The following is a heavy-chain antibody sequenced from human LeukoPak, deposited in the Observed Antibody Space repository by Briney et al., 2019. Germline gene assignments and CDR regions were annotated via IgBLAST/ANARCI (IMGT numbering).Heavy chain of an antibody. J-gene: IGHJ4*02. D-gene: IGHD4-17*01. V-gene: IGHV3-53*01. CDR2: IYSGGST. Sequence: GGSLRLSCAASGFTVSSNYMNWVRQAPGKGLEWVSVIYSGGSTYYADSVKGRFTISRDNSKNTLYLQMNSLRAEDTAVYYCAREAVTRNYFDYWGQGTLVTDTS. CDR3: AREAVTRNYFDY. CDR1: GFTVSSNY.